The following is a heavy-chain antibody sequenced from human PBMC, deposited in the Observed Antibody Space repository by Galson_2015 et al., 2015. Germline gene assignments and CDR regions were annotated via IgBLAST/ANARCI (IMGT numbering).Heavy chain of an antibody. CDR1: GYSFTSYW. J-gene: IGHJ3*02. CDR3: ARPVEYYDYVWGSYRADDALDI. CDR2: IYPGDSDT. V-gene: IGHV5-51*01. D-gene: IGHD3-16*02. Sequence: QSGAEVKKPGESLKISCKGSGYSFTSYWIGWVRQMPGKGLEWMGIIYPGDSDTRYSPSFQGQVTISADKSISTAYLQWSSLKASDTAMYYCARPVEYYDYVWGSYRADDALDIWGQGTMVTVSS.